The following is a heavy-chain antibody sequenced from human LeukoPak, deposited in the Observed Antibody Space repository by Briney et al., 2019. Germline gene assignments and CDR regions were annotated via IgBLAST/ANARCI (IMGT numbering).Heavy chain of an antibody. D-gene: IGHD3-3*01. Sequence: SVKVSCKASGGTFSSYAISWVRQAPGQGLEWMGGIIPIFGTANYAQKFQGRVTITADESTSTAYMELSSLRSEDTAVYYCASSRVPIFGVVVEGYFDYWGQGTLVTVSS. J-gene: IGHJ4*02. CDR3: ASSRVPIFGVVVEGYFDY. CDR2: IIPIFGTA. CDR1: GGTFSSYA. V-gene: IGHV1-69*13.